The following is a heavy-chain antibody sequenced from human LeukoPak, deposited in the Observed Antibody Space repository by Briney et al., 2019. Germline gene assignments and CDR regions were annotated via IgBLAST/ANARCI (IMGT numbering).Heavy chain of an antibody. CDR1: GGSIDTINW. V-gene: IGHV4-4*02. D-gene: IGHD6-13*01. J-gene: IGHJ5*02. Sequence: PSETLSLTCSVSGGSIDTINWWSWVRQPPGKGLEWIGEVHHSGTTSYNPSPRSRVTISVDTSKNQFSLRLRSVTAADTAVYYCARDLVYSRLIRGWFDPWGQGTLVTVSS. CDR2: VHHSGTT. CDR3: ARDLVYSRLIRGWFDP.